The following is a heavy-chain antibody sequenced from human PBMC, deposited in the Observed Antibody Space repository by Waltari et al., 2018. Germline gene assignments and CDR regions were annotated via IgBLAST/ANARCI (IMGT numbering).Heavy chain of an antibody. J-gene: IGHJ6*02. Sequence: QVQLQESGPGLVKPSETLSLTCTVSGGSISRYYWRWIRQPPGRGLEWIGYIYYSGSTNYNPSLKSRVTISVDTSNNQFCLKLSSVTAADTAVYYCARDGGRAHYYYYGMDVWGQGTTVTVSS. CDR3: ARDGGRAHYYYYGMDV. CDR1: GGSISRYY. D-gene: IGHD2-15*01. V-gene: IGHV4-59*01. CDR2: IYYSGST.